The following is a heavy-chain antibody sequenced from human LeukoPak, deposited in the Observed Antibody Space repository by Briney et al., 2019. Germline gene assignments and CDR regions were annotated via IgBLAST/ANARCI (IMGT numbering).Heavy chain of an antibody. V-gene: IGHV4-31*03. CDR2: IYYSGTA. D-gene: IGHD4-17*01. Sequence: SETLSLTCTVSGGSISSGGYYWSWVRQHPEKGLEWIGYIYYSGTAYYNPSLKSRVTMSVDTSKNQFSLKLDSVTAADTAVYYCARFSNDHGVKFDYWGLGTLVTVPS. CDR3: ARFSNDHGVKFDY. J-gene: IGHJ4*02. CDR1: GGSISSGGYY.